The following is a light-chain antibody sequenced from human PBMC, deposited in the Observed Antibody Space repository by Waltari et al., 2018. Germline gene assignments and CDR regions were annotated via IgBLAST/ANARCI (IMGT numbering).Light chain of an antibody. V-gene: IGKV3-11*01. CDR2: DAS. Sequence: EIVLTQSPATLSLSPGERATLSCRASQSVSSYLAWYQQKPGQAPRLPIYDASNRATGIPARCSGSGSGTDFTLTISSLEPEDFAVYYCQQRSNWPSITFGQGTRLEIK. J-gene: IGKJ5*01. CDR1: QSVSSY. CDR3: QQRSNWPSIT.